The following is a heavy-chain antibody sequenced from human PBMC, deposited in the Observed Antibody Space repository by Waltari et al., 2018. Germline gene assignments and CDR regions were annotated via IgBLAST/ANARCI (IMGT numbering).Heavy chain of an antibody. CDR1: GGSISSYY. J-gene: IGHJ4*02. D-gene: IGHD5-18*01. V-gene: IGHV4-59*01. Sequence: QVQLQESGPGLVKPSETLSLTCTVSGGSISSYYWSWPRQPPGKGLEWIGYIYYSGSTNYNPSLKSRVTISVDTSKNQFSLKLSSVTAADTAVYYCARGIRAAQQFDYWGQGTLVTVSS. CDR3: ARGIRAAQQFDY. CDR2: IYYSGST.